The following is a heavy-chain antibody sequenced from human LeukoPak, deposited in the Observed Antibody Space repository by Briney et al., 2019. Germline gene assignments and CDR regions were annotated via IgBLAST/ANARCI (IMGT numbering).Heavy chain of an antibody. CDR3: ARGGSIAARPIDY. V-gene: IGHV3-64*01. Sequence: TGGSLRLSCAASGFTVSSYAMHWVRQAPGKGLEYVSAISSNGGSTYYANSVKGRFTISRDNSKNTLFLQMGSLRAEDMAVYYCARGGSIAARPIDYWGQGTLVTVSS. CDR2: ISSNGGST. D-gene: IGHD6-6*01. CDR1: GFTVSSYA. J-gene: IGHJ4*02.